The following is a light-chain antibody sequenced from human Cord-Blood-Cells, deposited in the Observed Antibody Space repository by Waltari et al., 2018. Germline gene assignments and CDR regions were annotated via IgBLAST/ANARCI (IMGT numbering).Light chain of an antibody. Sequence: QSVLTQPPSVSGAPGQRVTISCTGSSSNIGAGYDVHWYQQLPGTAPKLLIYGNSNRPSGVPDRVSGSTSGTSASLAITGLQAEDEAEYYCQSYDSSLSGSVFGGGTKLTVL. CDR1: SSNIGAGYD. V-gene: IGLV1-40*01. CDR2: GNS. J-gene: IGLJ3*02. CDR3: QSYDSSLSGSV.